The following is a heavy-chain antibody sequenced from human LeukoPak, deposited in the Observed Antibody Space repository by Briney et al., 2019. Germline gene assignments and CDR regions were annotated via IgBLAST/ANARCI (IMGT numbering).Heavy chain of an antibody. CDR3: AREGTSITIFGVVIDAFDI. V-gene: IGHV4-61*02. D-gene: IGHD3-3*01. J-gene: IGHJ3*02. Sequence: SETLSLTCTVSGGSISSGSYYWSWIRQPAGKGLEWIGRIYTSGSTNYNPSLKSRVTISVDTSKNQFSLRLSSVTAADTAVYYCAREGTSITIFGVVIDAFDIWGQGTMVTVSS. CDR2: IYTSGST. CDR1: GGSISSGSYY.